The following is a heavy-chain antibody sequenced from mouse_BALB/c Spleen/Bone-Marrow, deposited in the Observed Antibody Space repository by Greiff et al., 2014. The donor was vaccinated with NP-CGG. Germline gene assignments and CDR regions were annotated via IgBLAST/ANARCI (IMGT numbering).Heavy chain of an antibody. CDR2: ISDGGSYT. CDR3: AREGDGAY. Sequence: DVKLVESGGGLVKPGGSLKLSCAASGFTFSDYYMYWVRQTPEKRLEWVATISDGGSYTYYPDSVKGRSTISRDNAKNNLYLQMSSLKSEDTAMYYCAREGDGAYWGQGTLVTVSA. CDR1: GFTFSDYY. V-gene: IGHV5-4*02. D-gene: IGHD3-3*01. J-gene: IGHJ3*01.